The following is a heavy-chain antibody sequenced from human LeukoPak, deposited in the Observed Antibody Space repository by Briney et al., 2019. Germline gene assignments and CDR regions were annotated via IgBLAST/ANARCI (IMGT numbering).Heavy chain of an antibody. CDR3: ARGGNHGDYWYFDL. J-gene: IGHJ2*01. V-gene: IGHV3-7*01. Sequence: GGSLRLSCEASGFTFSNFWMSWVRQAPGKGPEWVANIKQDGSEKYYVDSVKGRFTISRDNAETSLHLQMNSLRAEDTAVYYCARGGNHGDYWYFDLWGRGTLVTVSS. CDR1: GFTFSNFW. CDR2: IKQDGSEK. D-gene: IGHD4-17*01.